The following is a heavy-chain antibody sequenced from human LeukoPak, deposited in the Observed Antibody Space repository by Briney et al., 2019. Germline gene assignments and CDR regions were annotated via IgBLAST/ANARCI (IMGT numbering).Heavy chain of an antibody. D-gene: IGHD6-13*01. J-gene: IGHJ3*02. CDR1: GFTFSSYS. V-gene: IGHV3-21*01. CDR3: AGDRPRIAAARLDAFDI. CDR2: ISSSSYI. Sequence: GALRLSCSASGFTFSSYSMNWVRQAPGKGLEWVSSISSSSYIYYADSVKGRFTISRDNAKNSLYLQMNSLRAEDTAVYYCAGDRPRIAAARLDAFDIWGQGTMVTVSS.